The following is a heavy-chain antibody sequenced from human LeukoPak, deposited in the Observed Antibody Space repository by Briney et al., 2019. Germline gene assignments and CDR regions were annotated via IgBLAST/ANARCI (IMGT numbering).Heavy chain of an antibody. D-gene: IGHD6-13*01. Sequence: TGGSLRLSCAASGFTFSSYSMNWVRQAPGRGLEWVANIKQDGSEKYYLDSVKGRFTISRDNAKNSLYLQMNSLRAEDTAVYYCARSYSSPNWFDPWGQGTLVTVSS. CDR2: IKQDGSEK. V-gene: IGHV3-7*03. CDR3: ARSYSSPNWFDP. J-gene: IGHJ5*02. CDR1: GFTFSSYS.